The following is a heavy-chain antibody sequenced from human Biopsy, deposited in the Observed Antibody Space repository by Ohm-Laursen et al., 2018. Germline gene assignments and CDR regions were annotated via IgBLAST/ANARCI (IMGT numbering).Heavy chain of an antibody. CDR1: GDSVSSNRAA. D-gene: IGHD2-21*02. Sequence: QTLSLTCAISGDSVSSNRAAWNWIRQSPSGGLEWLGRTFYRAKWYTDFAVSVKSRITLTPDPSTNQFSLQLNSVTPDDTAAYYCARSGSDSLNYYFDFWGQGTLVTVSS. V-gene: IGHV6-1*01. J-gene: IGHJ4*02. CDR2: TFYRAKWYT. CDR3: ARSGSDSLNYYFDF.